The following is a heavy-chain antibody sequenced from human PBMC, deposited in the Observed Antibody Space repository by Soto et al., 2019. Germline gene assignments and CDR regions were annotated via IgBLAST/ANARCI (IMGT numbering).Heavy chain of an antibody. V-gene: IGHV6-1*01. CDR3: ARTTWLDYAFDI. CDR2: TYYRSKWYN. Sequence: SQTFSLTCAISGDSVSSNSAAWNWIRQSPSRGLEWLGRTYYRSKWYNDYVGSVKSRVTINPDTSKNQFSLQLNSVTPEDTAVYYCARTTWLDYAFDIWGQGTVVTVSS. J-gene: IGHJ3*02. D-gene: IGHD6-19*01. CDR1: GDSVSSNSAA.